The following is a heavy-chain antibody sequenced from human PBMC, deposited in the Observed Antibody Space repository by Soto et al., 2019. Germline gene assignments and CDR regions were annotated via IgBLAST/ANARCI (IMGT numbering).Heavy chain of an antibody. J-gene: IGHJ3*02. D-gene: IGHD2-8*02. CDR3: AKATATGGGAFDI. CDR1: GFICSSYD. V-gene: IGHV3-23*01. Sequence: GGSLRLSCAASGFICSSYDMSRVRQAPGKGLEWVSTILVDGRTFYVDSVRGRFTISRDSSQNTVYLQMNSLTAGDTALYYCAKATATGGGAFDICGQGTMVTVSS. CDR2: ILVDGRT.